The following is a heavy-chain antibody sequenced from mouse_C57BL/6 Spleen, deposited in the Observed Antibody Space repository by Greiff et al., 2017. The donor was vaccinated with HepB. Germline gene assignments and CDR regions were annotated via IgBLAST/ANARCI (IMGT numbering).Heavy chain of an antibody. D-gene: IGHD4-1*01. CDR2: ISDGGSYT. Sequence: EVQGVESGGGLVKPGGSLKLSCAASGFTFSSYAMSWVRQTPEKRLEWVATISDGGSYTYYPDNVKGRFTIARANAKNNLYLQMSHLKSEDTAMYYCARNWAASWFAYWGQGTLVTVSA. V-gene: IGHV5-4*01. CDR3: ARNWAASWFAY. CDR1: GFTFSSYA. J-gene: IGHJ3*01.